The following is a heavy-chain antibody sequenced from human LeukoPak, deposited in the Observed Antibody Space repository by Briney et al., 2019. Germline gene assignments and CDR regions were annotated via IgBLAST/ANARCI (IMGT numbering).Heavy chain of an antibody. CDR1: GFTFSSFG. CDR2: IWYDGSNK. V-gene: IGHV3-33*01. CDR3: ARGGSGDYSLFEY. D-gene: IGHD3-22*01. J-gene: IGHJ4*02. Sequence: GRSLRLSCAASGFTFSSFGMHWVRQAPGKGLEWVALIWYDGSNKYYADSVKGRFTISRDNSKNTLYLQMNSLRAEDTAVYYCARGGSGDYSLFEYWGQGTLVTVCS.